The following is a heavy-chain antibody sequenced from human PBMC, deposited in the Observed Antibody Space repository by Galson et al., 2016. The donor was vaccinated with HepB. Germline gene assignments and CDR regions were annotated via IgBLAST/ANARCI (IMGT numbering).Heavy chain of an antibody. D-gene: IGHD3-10*02. CDR1: GGSFSGCY. V-gene: IGHV4-34*01. Sequence: SETLSLTCAVYGGSFSGCYWSWIRQPPGKGLEWIGKINHSGSSNYNPSLKSRVTISVDTSKSQFSLELTFVTAADTAVYYCARGKSVRVVGYYYYYGMDVWGQGTTVTVS. CDR3: ARGKSVRVVGYYYYYGMDV. J-gene: IGHJ6*02. CDR2: INHSGSS.